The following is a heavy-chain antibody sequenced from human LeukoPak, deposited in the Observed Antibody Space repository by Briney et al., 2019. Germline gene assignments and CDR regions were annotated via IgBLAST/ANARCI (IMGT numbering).Heavy chain of an antibody. J-gene: IGHJ4*02. CDR1: GFTFGDYA. CDR2: IRSKDQGGTT. Sequence: GSLRLSCTASGFTFGDYALSWFRQAPGKGLEWLSFIRSKDQGGTTEYAASVKGRFTISRDDSNSIACLQMNSLIIEDTAVYFCTRDPHYYHGNPHDFWGQGTRVTVSS. D-gene: IGHD4-23*01. CDR3: TRDPHYYHGNPHDF. V-gene: IGHV3-49*03.